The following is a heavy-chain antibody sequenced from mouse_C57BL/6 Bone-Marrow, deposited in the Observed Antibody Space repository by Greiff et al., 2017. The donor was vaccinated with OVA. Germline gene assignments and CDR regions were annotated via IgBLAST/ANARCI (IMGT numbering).Heavy chain of an antibody. CDR1: GFTFSDYG. CDR2: ISNLAYSI. CDR3: ARHGDYGSSYWAMDY. J-gene: IGHJ4*01. V-gene: IGHV5-15*01. D-gene: IGHD1-1*01. Sequence: EVHLVESGGGLVQPGGSLKLSCAASGFTFSDYGMAWVRQAPRKGPEWVAFISNLAYSIYYADTVTGRFTISRESAKNTLYLEMSSLRSEDTAMYYCARHGDYGSSYWAMDYCGEKASVTVSS.